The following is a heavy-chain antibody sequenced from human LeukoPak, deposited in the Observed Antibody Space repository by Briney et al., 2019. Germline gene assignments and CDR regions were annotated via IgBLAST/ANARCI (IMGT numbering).Heavy chain of an antibody. Sequence: ASVKVSCKASGYTFTGYYMHWVRQAPGQGLEWMGWINPNSGGINYAQKFQGWVTMTRDTSISTAYMELSRLRSDDTAVYYCARALELEIAYWGQGTLSPSPQ. CDR3: ARALELEIAY. D-gene: IGHD1-7*01. V-gene: IGHV1-2*04. J-gene: IGHJ4*02. CDR2: INPNSGGI. CDR1: GYTFTGYY.